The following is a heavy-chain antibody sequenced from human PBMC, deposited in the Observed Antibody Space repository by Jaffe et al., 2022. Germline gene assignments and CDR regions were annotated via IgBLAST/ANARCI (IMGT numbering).Heavy chain of an antibody. J-gene: IGHJ4*02. D-gene: IGHD3-9*01. V-gene: IGHV1-8*01. CDR3: ARGPPLVLRYFDWLLPYFDY. CDR1: GYTFTSYD. Sequence: QVQLVQSGAEVKKPGASVKVSCKASGYTFTSYDINWVRQATGQGLEWMGWMNPNSGNTGYAQKFQGRVTMTRNTSISTAYMELSSLRSEDTAVYYCARGPPLVLRYFDWLLPYFDYWGQGTLVTVSS. CDR2: MNPNSGNT.